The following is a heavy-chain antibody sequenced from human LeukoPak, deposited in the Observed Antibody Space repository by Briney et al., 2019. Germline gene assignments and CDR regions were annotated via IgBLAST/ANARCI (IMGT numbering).Heavy chain of an antibody. V-gene: IGHV1-46*01. CDR1: GYTFTSYY. D-gene: IGHD1-26*01. J-gene: IGHJ4*02. CDR3: ARDPTAYSGSYSFDY. Sequence: ASVQLSYPASGYTFTSYYMHWVRQAPGNGFERMGIINPSDGSTRCQQKFQGRVTRCRDTSKSTFYMELSSLRSEDTAVYYCARDPTAYSGSYSFDYWGQGTLVSVSS. CDR2: INPSDGST.